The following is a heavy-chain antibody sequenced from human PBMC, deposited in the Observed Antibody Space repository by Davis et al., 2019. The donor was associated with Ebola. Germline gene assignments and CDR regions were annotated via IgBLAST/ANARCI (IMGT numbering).Heavy chain of an antibody. J-gene: IGHJ4*02. CDR2: IFSNDEK. D-gene: IGHD1-26*01. V-gene: IGHV2-26*01. CDR3: ARILSPVRWELAYDY. Sequence: SGPTLVKPTETLTLTCTVSGFSLSNARMGVSWIRQPPGKALEWLAHIFSNDEKSYSTSLNSRLTISKDTSKSQVVLTMTNMDPVDTATYYCARILSPVRWELAYDYWGQGTLVTVSS. CDR1: GFSLSNARMG.